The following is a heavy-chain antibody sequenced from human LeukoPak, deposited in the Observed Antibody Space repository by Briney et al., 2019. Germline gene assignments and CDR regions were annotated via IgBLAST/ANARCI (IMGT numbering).Heavy chain of an antibody. V-gene: IGHV3-23*01. CDR1: GFTFSNYA. J-gene: IGHJ4*02. CDR2: VSGRDTST. D-gene: IGHD3-9*01. CDR3: AKWGDYDVLTGYYDSDY. Sequence: QAGGSLRLSCAASGFTFSNYAMSWVRQAPGKGVEWVSAVSGRDTSTYYTDSVKGRFTISRDNSKNTLYLQMNSLSAEDTAIYYCAKWGDYDVLTGYYDSDYWGQGTLVTVSS.